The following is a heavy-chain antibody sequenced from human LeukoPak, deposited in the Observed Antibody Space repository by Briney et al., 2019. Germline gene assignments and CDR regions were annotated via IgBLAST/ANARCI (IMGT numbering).Heavy chain of an antibody. Sequence: SETLSLTCTVSGGSISSYYWSWIRQPPGKGLEWIGYIYYSGSTNYNPSLKGRVTISVDTSKNQFSLKLSSVTAADTAVYYCARARYFDWSPYYYYYYGMDVWGQGTTVTVSS. CDR1: GGSISSYY. V-gene: IGHV4-59*01. J-gene: IGHJ6*02. CDR3: ARARYFDWSPYYYYYYGMDV. CDR2: IYYSGST. D-gene: IGHD3-9*01.